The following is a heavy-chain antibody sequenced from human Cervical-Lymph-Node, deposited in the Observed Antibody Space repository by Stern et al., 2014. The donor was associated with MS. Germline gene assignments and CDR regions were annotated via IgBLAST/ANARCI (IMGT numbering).Heavy chain of an antibody. CDR1: GFAFSVFT. V-gene: IGHV3-30*11. Sequence: LQLVESGGGVVQPGRSLRLSCEASGFAFSVFTMHWVRQAPGKGLEWVTSISDDGRSKSYADSVKGRFTISRDTSTNTLFLEINSLRPDDTAVYYCARDRLGWSRQGMDVWGQGTTVIVSS. CDR3: ARDRLGWSRQGMDV. D-gene: IGHD6-19*01. CDR2: ISDDGRSK. J-gene: IGHJ6*02.